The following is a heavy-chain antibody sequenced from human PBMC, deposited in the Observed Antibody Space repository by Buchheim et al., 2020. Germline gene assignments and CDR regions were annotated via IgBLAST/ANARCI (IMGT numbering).Heavy chain of an antibody. D-gene: IGHD6-13*01. CDR3: ARGAYSSLLDY. CDR1: GGPISSYY. CDR2: IYYSGST. Sequence: QVQLQESGPGLVKPSETLSLTCTVSGGPISSYYWSWIRQPPGKGLEWIGYIYYSGSTNYNPSLKSRVTISVDTYKNQFSLKLSSVTAADTAVYYCARGAYSSLLDYWGQGTL. J-gene: IGHJ4*02. V-gene: IGHV4-59*08.